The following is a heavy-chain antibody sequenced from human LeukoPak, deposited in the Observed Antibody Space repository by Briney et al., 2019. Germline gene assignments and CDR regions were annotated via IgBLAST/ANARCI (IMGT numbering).Heavy chain of an antibody. D-gene: IGHD4-17*01. CDR2: FDPEDGET. V-gene: IGHV1-24*01. J-gene: IGHJ6*03. Sequence: ASVKVSCKVSGYTLTELSMHWVRQAPGKGLEWMGWFDPEDGETIYAQKFQGRVTMTEDTSTDTAYMELSSLRSEYTAVYYCATVGLDYGDSRLPVRTYYYYYYMDVWGKGTTVTVSS. CDR3: ATVGLDYGDSRLPVRTYYYYYYMDV. CDR1: GYTLTELS.